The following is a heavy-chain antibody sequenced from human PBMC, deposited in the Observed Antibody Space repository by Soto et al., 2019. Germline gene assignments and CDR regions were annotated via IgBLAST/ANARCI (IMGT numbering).Heavy chain of an antibody. V-gene: IGHV1-69*13. Sequence: ASVKVSCKASGGTFSSYAISWVRQAPGQGLEWMGGIIPIFGTANYAQKFQGRVTITADESTSTAYMELSSLRSEDTAVYYCASGVKYCSGGSCYLPSAEYFQHWGQGTLVTVSS. J-gene: IGHJ1*01. CDR3: ASGVKYCSGGSCYLPSAEYFQH. CDR1: GGTFSSYA. CDR2: IIPIFGTA. D-gene: IGHD2-15*01.